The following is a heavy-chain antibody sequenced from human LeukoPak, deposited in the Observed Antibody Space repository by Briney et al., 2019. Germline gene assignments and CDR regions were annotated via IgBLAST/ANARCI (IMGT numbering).Heavy chain of an antibody. CDR2: ISSSSSYI. J-gene: IGHJ3*02. V-gene: IGHV3-21*01. D-gene: IGHD2-15*01. Sequence: PGGSLRLSCAASGFTFSSYSMNWVRQAPGKGLEWVSSISSSSSYIYYADSVKGRFTISRDNAKNSLYLQMNSLRAEDTAVYYCAREPPYCSGGSCYSSAFDIWGQGTMVTVSS. CDR3: AREPPYCSGGSCYSSAFDI. CDR1: GFTFSSYS.